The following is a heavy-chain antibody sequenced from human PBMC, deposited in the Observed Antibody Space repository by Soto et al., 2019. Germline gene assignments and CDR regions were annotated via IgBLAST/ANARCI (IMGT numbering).Heavy chain of an antibody. CDR1: GYTFTSYD. Sequence: GASVKVSCKASGYTFTSYDINWVRQATGQGLEWMGWMNPNSGNTGYAQKFQGGVTMTRNTSISTAYMELSSLRSEDTAVYYCARKGGWLYSMDVWGQGTTVTVSS. CDR3: ARKGGWLYSMDV. V-gene: IGHV1-8*01. D-gene: IGHD3-22*01. J-gene: IGHJ6*02. CDR2: MNPNSGNT.